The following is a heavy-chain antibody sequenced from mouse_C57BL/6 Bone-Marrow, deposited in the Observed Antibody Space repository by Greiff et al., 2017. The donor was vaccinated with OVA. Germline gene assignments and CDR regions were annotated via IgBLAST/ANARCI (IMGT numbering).Heavy chain of an antibody. Sequence: QVQLQQPGAELVKPGASVKMSCKASGYTFTSYWITWVKQRPGQGLEWIGDIYPGSGSTNYNEKFKSKATLTVDTSSSPAYMQLSSLTSEDSAVYYCARGSTVVAPPFAWWGQGTLVTVSA. J-gene: IGHJ3*01. V-gene: IGHV1-55*01. CDR3: ARGSTVVAPPFAW. D-gene: IGHD1-1*01. CDR2: IYPGSGST. CDR1: GYTFTSYW.